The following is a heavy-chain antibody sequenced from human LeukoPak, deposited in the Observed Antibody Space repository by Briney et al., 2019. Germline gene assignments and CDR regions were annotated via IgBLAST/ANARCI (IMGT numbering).Heavy chain of an antibody. CDR2: IIPILGIA. CDR1: GDTFSSYA. D-gene: IGHD3-9*01. CDR3: ARAPSRYYDILTGYYPDY. V-gene: IGHV1-69*04. J-gene: IGHJ4*02. Sequence: GASVKVSCKASGDTFSSYAISWVRQAPGQGLEWMGRIIPILGIANYAQKFQGRVTITADKSTSTAYMELSSLRSEDTAVYYCARAPSRYYDILTGYYPDYWGQGTLVTVSS.